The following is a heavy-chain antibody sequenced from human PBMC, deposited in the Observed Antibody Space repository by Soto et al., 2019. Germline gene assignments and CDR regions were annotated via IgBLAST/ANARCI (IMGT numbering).Heavy chain of an antibody. CDR3: AKPPDYNWNDY. J-gene: IGHJ4*02. D-gene: IGHD1-20*01. Sequence: HPGGSLRLSCAASGFTVSSNYMSWVRQAPGKGLEWISAVSGSGGSTYYADSVKGRFTISRDNSKDTLYLQMNNLRAEDTAVYYCAKPPDYNWNDYWGQGTLVTVSS. CDR2: VSGSGGST. V-gene: IGHV3-23*01. CDR1: GFTVSSNY.